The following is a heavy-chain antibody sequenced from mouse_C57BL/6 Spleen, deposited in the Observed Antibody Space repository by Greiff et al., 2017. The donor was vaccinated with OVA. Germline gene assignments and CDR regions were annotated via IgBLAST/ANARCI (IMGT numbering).Heavy chain of an antibody. Sequence: EVQLQQSGPELVKPGASVKMSCKASGYTFTDYNMHWVKQSHGKSLEWIGYINPNNGGTSYNQKFKGKATLTVNKSSSTAYMELRSLTSEESAVYYCARHYDYQYYFDYWGQGTTLTVSS. V-gene: IGHV1-22*01. CDR1: GYTFTDYN. CDR2: INPNNGGT. CDR3: ARHYDYQYYFDY. D-gene: IGHD2-4*01. J-gene: IGHJ2*01.